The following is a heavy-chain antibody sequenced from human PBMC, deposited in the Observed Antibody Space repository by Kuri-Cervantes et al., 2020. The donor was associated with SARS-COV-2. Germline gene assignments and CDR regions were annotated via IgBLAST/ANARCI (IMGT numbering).Heavy chain of an antibody. D-gene: IGHD3-3*01. V-gene: IGHV1-3*01. Sequence: ASVKVSCKASGYTFTSYAMHWVRQAPGQRLEWMGWINAGNGNTKYSQKFQGRVTITRDTSTSTVYMELSSLRSEDTAVYYCARDLDHLTFNYDFWSGWLDPWGQGTLVTVSS. CDR3: ARDLDHLTFNYDFWSGWLDP. CDR1: GYTFTSYA. CDR2: INAGNGNT. J-gene: IGHJ5*02.